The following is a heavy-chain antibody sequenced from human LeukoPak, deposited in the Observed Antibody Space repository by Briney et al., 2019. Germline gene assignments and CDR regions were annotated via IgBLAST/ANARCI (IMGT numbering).Heavy chain of an antibody. D-gene: IGHD6-13*01. CDR3: ATRSEGIAAAGTNGMDV. Sequence: KPSETLSLTCAVYGGSFSGYYWSWIRQPPGKGLEWIGEINHGGSTNYNPSLKSRVTISVDTSKNQFSLKLSSVTAADTAVYYCATRSEGIAAAGTNGMDVWGQGTTVTVSS. V-gene: IGHV4-34*01. CDR1: GGSFSGYY. J-gene: IGHJ6*02. CDR2: INHGGST.